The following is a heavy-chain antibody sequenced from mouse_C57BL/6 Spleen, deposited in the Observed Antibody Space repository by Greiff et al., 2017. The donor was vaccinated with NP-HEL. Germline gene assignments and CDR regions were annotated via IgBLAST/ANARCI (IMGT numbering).Heavy chain of an antibody. D-gene: IGHD2-4*01. CDR2: ISSGGSYT. CDR1: GFTFSSYG. J-gene: IGHJ4*01. Sequence: EVHLVESGGDLVKPGGSLKLSCAASGFTFSSYGMSWVRQTPDKRLEWVATISSGGSYTYYPDSVKGRFTISRDNAKNTLYLQMSSLKSEDTAMYYCARHGLGYYAMDYWGQGTSVTVSS. V-gene: IGHV5-6*01. CDR3: ARHGLGYYAMDY.